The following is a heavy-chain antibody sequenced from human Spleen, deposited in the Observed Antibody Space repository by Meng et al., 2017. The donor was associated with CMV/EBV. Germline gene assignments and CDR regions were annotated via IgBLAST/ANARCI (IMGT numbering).Heavy chain of an antibody. CDR1: GFTFSDYY. CDR2: ISSSSTI. V-gene: IGHV3-69-1*01. Sequence: GGSLRLSCAASGFTFSDYYMKWVRQAPGKGLEWVSSISSSSTIYYADSVKGRFTISRDNTKNSLYLQLNSLRAEDTALFYCARGTLSSRYCSGRSCSYYLDFWGQGTLVTVSS. D-gene: IGHD2-15*01. J-gene: IGHJ4*02. CDR3: ARGTLSSRYCSGRSCSYYLDF.